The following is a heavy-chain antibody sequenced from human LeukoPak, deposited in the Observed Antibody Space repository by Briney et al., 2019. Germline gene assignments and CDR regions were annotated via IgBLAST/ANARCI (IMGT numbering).Heavy chain of an antibody. D-gene: IGHD6-13*01. CDR3: ARDLSSSIFGPMDV. Sequence: PGGSLRLSCAASGFTFSSYAMHRVRQAPGKGLEWVAVISYDGSNKYYADSVKGRFTISRDNSKNTLYLQMNSLRAEDTAVYYCARDLSSSIFGPMDVWGQGTTVTVS. CDR1: GFTFSSYA. V-gene: IGHV3-30-3*01. CDR2: ISYDGSNK. J-gene: IGHJ6*02.